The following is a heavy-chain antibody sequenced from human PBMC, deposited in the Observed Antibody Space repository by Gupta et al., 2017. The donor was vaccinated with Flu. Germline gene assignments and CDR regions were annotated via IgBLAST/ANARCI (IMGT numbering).Heavy chain of an antibody. V-gene: IGHV3-48*03. CDR1: GFIFSGYD. Sequence: EVELVESGGGLVQLGGSLRLSCAASGFIFSGYDMSWVRQAPGKGLEWVSFISSSGVLYYTDSVKGRFTISRDNAKNSVYLQMDSLRAEDTAFYYCARGHWDSWGQGTLVTVSS. CDR3: ARGHWDS. CDR2: ISSSGVL. J-gene: IGHJ4*02.